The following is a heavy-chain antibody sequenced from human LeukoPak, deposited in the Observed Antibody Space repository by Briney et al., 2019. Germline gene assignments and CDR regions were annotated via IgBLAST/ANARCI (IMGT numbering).Heavy chain of an antibody. V-gene: IGHV1-18*01. CDR1: GYTFTSYG. Sequence: ASVKVSCKASGYTFTSYGISWVRQAPGQGLEWMGWISAYSGNTNYAQKLQGRVTMTTDTSTSTAYMELRSLRSDDTAVYYCARMGNYYDSSGSYDAFDIWGQGTMVTVSS. CDR2: ISAYSGNT. D-gene: IGHD3-22*01. CDR3: ARMGNYYDSSGSYDAFDI. J-gene: IGHJ3*02.